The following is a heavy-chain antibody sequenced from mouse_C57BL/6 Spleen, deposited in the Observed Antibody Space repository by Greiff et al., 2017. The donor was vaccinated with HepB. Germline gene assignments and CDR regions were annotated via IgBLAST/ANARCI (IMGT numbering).Heavy chain of an antibody. CDR2: IYPGDGDT. CDR1: GYAFSSSW. V-gene: IGHV1-82*01. J-gene: IGHJ3*01. D-gene: IGHD4-1*02. Sequence: VQLVESGPELVKPGASVKISCKASGYAFSSSWMNWVKQRPGKGLEWIGRIYPGDGDTNYNGKFKGKATLTADKSSSTAYMQLSSLTSEDSAVYFCASPTGSSWFAYWGQGTLVTVSA. CDR3: ASPTGSSWFAY.